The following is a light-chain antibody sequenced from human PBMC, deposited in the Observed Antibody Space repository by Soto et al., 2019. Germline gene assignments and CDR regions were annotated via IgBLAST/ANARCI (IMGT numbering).Light chain of an antibody. CDR1: SSDVGSYNL. Sequence: QSALTQPASVSGSPGQSITISCTGTSSDVGSYNLVSWYQQHPGKAPKLLIYEVTNRPSGVSTRFSGSKSGYTASLTISGLQADDDADYSCSSFASFATYVFGTVTKVTVL. J-gene: IGLJ1*01. CDR3: SSFASFATYV. CDR2: EVT. V-gene: IGLV2-23*02.